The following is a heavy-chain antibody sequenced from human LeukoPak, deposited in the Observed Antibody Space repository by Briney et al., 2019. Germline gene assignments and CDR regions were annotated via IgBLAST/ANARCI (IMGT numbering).Heavy chain of an antibody. V-gene: IGHV3-48*01. CDR1: GFSFSDDP. J-gene: IGHJ3*02. Sequence: GGSLRLSCSASGFSFSDDPMNWVRQAPGKGLEWVSNIRSDSNDENYADSVKGRFTISRDNVKNLLYLQMNSLRAEDTAVYYCVRDTHYAFDSWGQGTMVTVS. CDR3: VRDTHYAFDS. CDR2: IRSDSNDE.